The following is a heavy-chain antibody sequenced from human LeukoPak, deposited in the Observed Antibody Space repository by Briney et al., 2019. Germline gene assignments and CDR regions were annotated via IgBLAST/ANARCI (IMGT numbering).Heavy chain of an antibody. D-gene: IGHD6-19*01. J-gene: IGHJ6*02. CDR1: GFTFSSYG. V-gene: IGHV3-30*18. Sequence: GGSLRLSCAASGFTFSSYGMHWVRQAPGKGLERVAVISYDGSNKYYADSVKGRFTISRDNSKNTLYLQMNSLRAEDTAVYYCAKEVKSSGWFNGMDVWGQGTTVIVSS. CDR3: AKEVKSSGWFNGMDV. CDR2: ISYDGSNK.